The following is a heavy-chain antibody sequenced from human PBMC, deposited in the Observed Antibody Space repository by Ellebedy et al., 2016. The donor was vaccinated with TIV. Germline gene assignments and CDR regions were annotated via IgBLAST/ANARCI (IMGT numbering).Heavy chain of an antibody. J-gene: IGHJ4*02. CDR3: ARVLRSTAMVFDY. CDR2: IYYSGST. Sequence: MPSETLSLTCTVSGGSISSYYWSWIRQPPGKGLEWIGYIYYSGSTNYNPSLKSRVTISVDTSKNQFSLKLSSVTAADTAVYYCARVLRSTAMVFDYWGQGTLVTVSS. CDR1: GGSISSYY. D-gene: IGHD5-18*01. V-gene: IGHV4-59*01.